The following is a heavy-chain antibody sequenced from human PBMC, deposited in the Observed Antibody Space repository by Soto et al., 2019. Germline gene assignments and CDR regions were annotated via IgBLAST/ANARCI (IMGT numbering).Heavy chain of an antibody. CDR3: ARLMSYSGSFWGSYYYYGMDV. V-gene: IGHV5-51*01. CDR1: GCRLTLYC. CDR2: IYPDDSDT. Sequence: GHAVNLSGTGCGCRLTLYCIGCVRQMPGKGLEWMGIIYPDDSDTRYSPSFQGQVTISADKSISTAYLQWSSLKASDTAMYYCARLMSYSGSFWGSYYYYGMDVWGQGTTVTVSS. D-gene: IGHD1-26*01. J-gene: IGHJ6*02.